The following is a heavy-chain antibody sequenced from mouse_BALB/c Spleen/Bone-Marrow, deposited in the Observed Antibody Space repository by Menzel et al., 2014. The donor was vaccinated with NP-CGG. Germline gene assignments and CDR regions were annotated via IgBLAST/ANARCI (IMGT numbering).Heavy chain of an antibody. V-gene: IGHV1-59*01. Sequence: VQLQQSGADLVRPGASVKLSCKASGYTFTSSWINWVKQRPGQGLEWIGNIFPSDSYINYNQKFRDKATLAVDTSSSTAYMHFSSPTSEDSAVYYVTRQDYYGNSYWYFDVRGAGTTLTVSS. J-gene: IGHJ1*01. CDR1: GYTFTSSW. CDR3: TRQDYYGNSYWYFDV. D-gene: IGHD1-1*01. CDR2: IFPSDSYI.